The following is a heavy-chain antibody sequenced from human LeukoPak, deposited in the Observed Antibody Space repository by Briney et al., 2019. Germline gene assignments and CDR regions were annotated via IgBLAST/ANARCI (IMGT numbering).Heavy chain of an antibody. J-gene: IGHJ6*03. CDR2: IYSGGST. Sequence: GGSLRLSCAASGFTFSSYEMNWVRQAPGKGLEWVSVIYSGGSTYYADSVKGRFTISRDNSKNTVYLQMNSLRAEDTAVYYCAAKGPYGDYVHYYYMDVWGKGTTVTISS. CDR1: GFTFSSYE. V-gene: IGHV3-66*01. D-gene: IGHD4-17*01. CDR3: AAKGPYGDYVHYYYMDV.